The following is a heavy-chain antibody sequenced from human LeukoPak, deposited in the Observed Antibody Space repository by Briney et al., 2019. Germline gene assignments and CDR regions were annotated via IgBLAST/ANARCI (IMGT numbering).Heavy chain of an antibody. D-gene: IGHD1-14*01. CDR1: GGTFSSYA. Sequence: GASVKVSCKASGGTFSSYAISWVRQAPGQGLEWMGGIIPIFGTANYAQKFQGRVTITTDESTSTAYMELSSLRSEDAAVYYCARGVGGEPFDYWGQGTLVTVSS. J-gene: IGHJ4*02. CDR3: ARGVGGEPFDY. V-gene: IGHV1-69*05. CDR2: IIPIFGTA.